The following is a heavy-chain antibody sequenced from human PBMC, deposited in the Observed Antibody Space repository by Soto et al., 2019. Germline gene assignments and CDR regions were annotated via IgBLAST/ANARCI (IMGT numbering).Heavy chain of an antibody. J-gene: IGHJ4*02. D-gene: IGHD3-22*01. V-gene: IGHV3-23*01. Sequence: GGSLRLSCAASVFTFRNYAMNWIRHTPGKGLEWVSGISVSGGSTYYADSVKGRLTVSRDNSKNTVFLQMNSLRAEDTAVYFCAKGMYYYDSSGYRLFDYWGQGTLVTVSS. CDR1: VFTFRNYA. CDR2: ISVSGGST. CDR3: AKGMYYYDSSGYRLFDY.